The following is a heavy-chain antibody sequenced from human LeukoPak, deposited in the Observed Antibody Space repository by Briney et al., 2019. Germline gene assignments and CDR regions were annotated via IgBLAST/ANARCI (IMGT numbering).Heavy chain of an antibody. CDR1: GGTFCSYA. D-gene: IGHD6-19*01. J-gene: IGHJ4*02. Sequence: SVKVSCKASGGTFCSYAISWVRQAPGQGLEWMGGIIPIFGTANYAQKFQGRVTITADESTSTAYMELSSLRSEDTAVYYCARAVAGSYYFDYWGQGTLVTVSS. CDR3: ARAVAGSYYFDY. CDR2: IIPIFGTA. V-gene: IGHV1-69*13.